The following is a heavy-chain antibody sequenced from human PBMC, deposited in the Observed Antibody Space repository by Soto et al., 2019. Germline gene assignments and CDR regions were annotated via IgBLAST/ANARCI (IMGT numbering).Heavy chain of an antibody. CDR2: ISAYTGNT. D-gene: IGHD4-17*01. V-gene: IGHV1-18*01. Sequence: GASVKVSCKASGGTFSSYAISWVRQAPGQGLEWMGWISAYTGNTKYAQNFQGRVTMTTDTSTSTAYMELRSLRSDDTAVYYCARRWTTGEIDYWGQGTLVTVSS. CDR1: GGTFSSYA. CDR3: ARRWTTGEIDY. J-gene: IGHJ4*02.